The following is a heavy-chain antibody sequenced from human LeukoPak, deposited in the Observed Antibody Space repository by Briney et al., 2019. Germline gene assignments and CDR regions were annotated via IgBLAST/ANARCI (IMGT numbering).Heavy chain of an antibody. CDR1: GFTFSTYS. CDR3: ARVSPHWDRGDY. D-gene: IGHD3-10*01. CDR2: ISSSSSTT. V-gene: IGHV3-48*04. Sequence: GGSLRLSCAASGFTFSTYSMNWVRQSPGKGLEWVSYISSSSSTTYNADSVKGRFTISRDCAKNSLYLQMNSLRAEDTAVYYCARVSPHWDRGDYWGQGTLVTVSS. J-gene: IGHJ4*02.